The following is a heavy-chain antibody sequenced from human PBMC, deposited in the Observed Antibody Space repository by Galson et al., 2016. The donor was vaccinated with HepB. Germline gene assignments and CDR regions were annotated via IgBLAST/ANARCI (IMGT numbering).Heavy chain of an antibody. V-gene: IGHV4-59*01. CDR3: ARSALDYDISAGYYRPLAMDV. Sequence: ETLSLTCTVSGGSMSTYYWSWIRQPPGKGLEWIGYIYYSGSTNCNPSLKSRATISVDTSKNQFSLKLSSVTAADTAVYFRARSALDYDISAGYYRPLAMDVWGQGTTVTVS. CDR2: IYYSGST. D-gene: IGHD3-9*01. CDR1: GGSMSTYY. J-gene: IGHJ6*02.